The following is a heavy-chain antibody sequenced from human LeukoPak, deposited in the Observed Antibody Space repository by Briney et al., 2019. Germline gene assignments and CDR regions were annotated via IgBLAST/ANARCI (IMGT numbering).Heavy chain of an antibody. J-gene: IGHJ4*02. V-gene: IGHV3-7*01. CDR1: GFTFSLNW. CDR3: ARLNWNYADY. CDR2: IKEDASEK. D-gene: IGHD3-3*01. Sequence: GGSLRLSCTASGFTFSLNWMTWVRQAPEKGLEWVANIKEDASEKDYVDSVKGRFTISRVNGKNSLYLQMNSLRGEDTAVYYCARLNWNYADYWGQGTLVTVSS.